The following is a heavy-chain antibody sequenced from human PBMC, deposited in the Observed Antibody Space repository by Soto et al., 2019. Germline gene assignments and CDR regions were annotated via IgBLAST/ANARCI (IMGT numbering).Heavy chain of an antibody. CDR2: TYYRSKWYY. J-gene: IGHJ4*01. V-gene: IGHV6-1*01. CDR1: VDSVSSNSAG. D-gene: IGHD1-26*01. Sequence: SQTLSLTCAITVDSVSSNSAGCSWVRQSPSRGLEWLGRTYYRSKWYYEYAVSVRGRISINPATSTNKYSLQLNSVTPEDTDVYFCARGEQYSGRIFDYWGQGTLVTVSS. CDR3: ARGEQYSGRIFDY.